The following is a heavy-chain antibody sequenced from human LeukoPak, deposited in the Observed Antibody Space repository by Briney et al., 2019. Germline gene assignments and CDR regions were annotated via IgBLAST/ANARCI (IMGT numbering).Heavy chain of an antibody. CDR2: IYYSGST. D-gene: IGHD3-22*01. CDR1: GGSISSYY. V-gene: IGHV4-59*01. CDR3: ARNYYYDSSGYSDAFDI. Sequence: SETLSLTCTVSGGSISSYYWSWIRQPPGKGLEWIGYIYYSGSTNYNPSLKSRVTVSVDTSKNQFSLKLSSVTAADTAVYYCARNYYYDSSGYSDAFDIWGQGTMVTVSS. J-gene: IGHJ3*02.